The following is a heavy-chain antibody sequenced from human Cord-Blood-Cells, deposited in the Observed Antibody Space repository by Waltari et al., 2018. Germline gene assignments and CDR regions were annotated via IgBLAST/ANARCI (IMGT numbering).Heavy chain of an antibody. CDR3: ATGYDSSGYYFDY. V-gene: IGHV1-24*01. J-gene: IGHJ4*02. Sequence: QVQLVQSGAEVKKPGASVKVSCKVSGYTLTELSMHWVRQAPGKGLEWMGGFDPEDGETIYAQKFQGRGTMTEDTATDPAYMELSSLRSEDTAVYYCATGYDSSGYYFDYWGQGTLVTVSS. CDR2: FDPEDGET. D-gene: IGHD3-22*01. CDR1: GYTLTELS.